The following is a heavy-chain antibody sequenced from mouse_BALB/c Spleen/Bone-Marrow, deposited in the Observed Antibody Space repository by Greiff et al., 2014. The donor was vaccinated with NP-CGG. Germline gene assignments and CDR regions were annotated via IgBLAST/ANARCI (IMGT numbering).Heavy chain of an antibody. J-gene: IGHJ2*01. CDR3: ARTLRLRDYFDY. D-gene: IGHD1-2*01. V-gene: IGHV2-9*02. Sequence: VQLQQSGPGLVAPSQSLSITCTVSGFSLTSYGVHWVRQPPGKGLEWLGVIWAGGITNYNSALVSRLSISKDNSKSQVFLKMNSLQTDDTAMYYCARTLRLRDYFDYWGQGTTLTVSS. CDR1: GFSLTSYG. CDR2: IWAGGIT.